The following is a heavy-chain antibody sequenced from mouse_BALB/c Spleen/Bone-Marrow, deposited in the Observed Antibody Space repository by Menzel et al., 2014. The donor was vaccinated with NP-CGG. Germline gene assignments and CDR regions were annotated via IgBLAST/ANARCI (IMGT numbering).Heavy chain of an antibody. CDR3: ARRTGTDFYAMDY. D-gene: IGHD4-1*01. J-gene: IGHJ4*01. V-gene: IGHV5-6*02. CDR1: GFTFSSYG. Sequence: EVKLVESGGDLVKPGGSLRLSCAASGFTFSSYGMSWVRQTPGKRLEWVATISSGGVYTYYPDSVKGRFSIYRDNAKNALYLQMSSLKSEDTAMYYCARRTGTDFYAMDYWGQGTSVTVSS. CDR2: ISSGGVYT.